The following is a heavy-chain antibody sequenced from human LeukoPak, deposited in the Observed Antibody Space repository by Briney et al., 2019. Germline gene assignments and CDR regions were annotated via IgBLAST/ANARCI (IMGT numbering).Heavy chain of an antibody. CDR3: ARQEPYYYDSSGYYGRCNWFDP. Sequence: PSETLSLTCSVSGGSISGTSYCWGWIRQPPGKGPEWIGSHYHTGRIYHNPSLNSRVTISVDTSKNQFSLKLSSVTAADTAVYYCARQEPYYYDSSGYYGRCNWFDPWGQGTLVTVSS. CDR2: HYHTGRI. J-gene: IGHJ5*02. D-gene: IGHD3-22*01. V-gene: IGHV4-39*07. CDR1: GGSISGTSYC.